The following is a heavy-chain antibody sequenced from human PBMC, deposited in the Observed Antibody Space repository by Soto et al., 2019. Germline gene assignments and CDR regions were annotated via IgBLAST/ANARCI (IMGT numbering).Heavy chain of an antibody. D-gene: IGHD1-26*01. CDR1: GFTFSSYA. V-gene: IGHV3-23*01. Sequence: EVQLLESGGGLVQPGGSLRLSCAASGFTFSSYAMRWVRQAPVKGLEWVSAISGSGGSTYYADSVKGRFTISRDNSKNTLYLQMNSLRAAATAVYYCERRGSGSYYDYWGQGTLVTVSS. CDR2: ISGSGGST. J-gene: IGHJ4*02. CDR3: ERRGSGSYYDY.